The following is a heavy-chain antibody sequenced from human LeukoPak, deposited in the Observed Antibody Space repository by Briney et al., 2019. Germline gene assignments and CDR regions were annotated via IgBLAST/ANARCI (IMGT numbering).Heavy chain of an antibody. J-gene: IGHJ4*02. CDR1: GFTFDDYA. Sequence: GRSLRLSCAASGFTFDDYAMHWVRQAPGKGLEWVSGISWNSGSIGYADSVKGRFTISRDNAKNSLYLQMNSLRAEDTALYYCATSHSGWYFLFDYWGQGTLVTVSS. V-gene: IGHV3-9*01. D-gene: IGHD6-19*01. CDR3: ATSHSGWYFLFDY. CDR2: ISWNSGSI.